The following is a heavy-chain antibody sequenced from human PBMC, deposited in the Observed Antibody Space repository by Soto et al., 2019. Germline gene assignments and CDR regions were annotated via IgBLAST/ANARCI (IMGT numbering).Heavy chain of an antibody. D-gene: IGHD3-3*01. J-gene: IGHJ5*02. CDR2: INPNSGGT. CDR3: EISTYDFWSGYGFDP. V-gene: IGHV1-2*02. Sequence: ASVKVSCKASGYTFTGYYMHWVRQAPGQGLEWMGWINPNSGGTNYAQKFQGRVTMTRDTSISTAYMELSRMRSEDKAVYYCEISTYDFWSGYGFDPWGQGTLVTVSS. CDR1: GYTFTGYY.